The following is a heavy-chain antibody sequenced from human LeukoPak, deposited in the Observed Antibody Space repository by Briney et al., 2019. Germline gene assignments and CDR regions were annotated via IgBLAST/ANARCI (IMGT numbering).Heavy chain of an antibody. J-gene: IGHJ4*02. Sequence: VASVKVSCKASGYTFTSYAMYWVRQAPGQGLEWMGWINTNTGNPTYAQGFTGRFVFSLDTSVSTAYLQISSLKAEDTAVYYCARDFSGTAMASAYVDYWGQGTLVTVSS. CDR3: ARDFSGTAMASAYVDY. D-gene: IGHD5-18*01. V-gene: IGHV7-4-1*02. CDR1: GYTFTSYA. CDR2: INTNTGNP.